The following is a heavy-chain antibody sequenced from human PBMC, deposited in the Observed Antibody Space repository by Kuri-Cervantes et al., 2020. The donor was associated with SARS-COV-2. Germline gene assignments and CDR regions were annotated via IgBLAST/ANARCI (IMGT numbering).Heavy chain of an antibody. CDR3: ASSRASMITFGGVIDNFDY. V-gene: IGHV4-34*01. CDR1: GGSFSGYY. Sequence: ESLKISCAVYGGSFSGYYWSWIRQPPGKGLEWIGEINHSGSTNYNPSLKSRVTISVDTSKNQFSLKLSSVTAADTAVYYCASSRASMITFGGVIDNFDYWGQGTLVTVSS. D-gene: IGHD3-16*02. CDR2: INHSGST. J-gene: IGHJ4*02.